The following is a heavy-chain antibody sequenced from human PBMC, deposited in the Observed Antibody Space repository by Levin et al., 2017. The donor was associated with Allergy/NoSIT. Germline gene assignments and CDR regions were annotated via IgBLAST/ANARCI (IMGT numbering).Heavy chain of an antibody. J-gene: IGHJ3*02. CDR3: AKHIISGPPRAFDI. Sequence: GESLKISCAASEFAFSSYAMSWVRQAPGKGLEWVSTVSSSGGSTYYADSAKGRFTISRDNSKNMVFLQMNSLRDEDTAVYYCAKHIISGPPRAFDIWGQGTMVTVSS. V-gene: IGHV3-23*01. CDR2: VSSSGGST. D-gene: IGHD3-10*01. CDR1: EFAFSSYA.